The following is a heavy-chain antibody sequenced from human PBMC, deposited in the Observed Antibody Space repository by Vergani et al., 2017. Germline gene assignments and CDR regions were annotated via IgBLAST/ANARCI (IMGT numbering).Heavy chain of an antibody. Sequence: EVQLVESGGGLVQPGRSLRLSCAASGFTFDDYAMHWVRQAPGKGLEGVSGISWNSGSTGYADSVKGRFTISRDNAKNSLYLQMNSLRAEDTALYYCAKDMGYDSSGYRGLFDYWGQGTLVTVSS. CDR1: GFTFDDYA. J-gene: IGHJ4*02. D-gene: IGHD3-22*01. CDR3: AKDMGYDSSGYRGLFDY. V-gene: IGHV3-9*01. CDR2: ISWNSGST.